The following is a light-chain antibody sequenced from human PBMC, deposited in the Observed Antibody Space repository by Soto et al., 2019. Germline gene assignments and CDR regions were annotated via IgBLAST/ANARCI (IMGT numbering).Light chain of an antibody. V-gene: IGLV1-40*01. CDR1: SSNIGAGYD. CDR3: QSYDSNLGGHVV. J-gene: IGLJ2*01. CDR2: GNT. Sequence: QAVVTQPTSVSGAPGQRVTISCTGSSSNIGAGYDVHWYQQLTGTAPKLLIYGNTNRPSGVPDRFSGSQSGTSASLAITGLQAEDEGDFYCQSYDSNLGGHVVFGGGTKLTVL.